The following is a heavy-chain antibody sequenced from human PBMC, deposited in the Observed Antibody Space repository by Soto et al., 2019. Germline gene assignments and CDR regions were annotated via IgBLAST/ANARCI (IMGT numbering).Heavy chain of an antibody. V-gene: IGHV5-51*01. CDR2: IYPGDSDT. D-gene: IGHD5-12*01. CDR3: ARERRDGYNQYYYYYGMDV. CDR1: GYSFTSYW. Sequence: PGESLKISCKGSGYSFTSYWIGWVRQMPGKGLEWMGIIYPGDSDTRYSPSFQGQVTISADKSISTAYLQWSSLKASDTAMYYCARERRDGYNQYYYYYGMDVWGQGTTVTVS. J-gene: IGHJ6*02.